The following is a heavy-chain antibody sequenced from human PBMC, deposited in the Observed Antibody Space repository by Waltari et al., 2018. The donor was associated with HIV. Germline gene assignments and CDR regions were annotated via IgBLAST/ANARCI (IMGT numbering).Heavy chain of an antibody. Sequence: EVQLVESGGGLVQPGGSLRLSCAASGFTFSDYSMNWVRQAPGKGLEWVSYISSSSSTIYYADSVKGRFTISRENAKNSLYLQMNSLRAEDTAVYYCARDPVYSGSSLVYYFDYWGQGTLVTVSS. CDR3: ARDPVYSGSSLVYYFDY. V-gene: IGHV3-48*01. CDR1: GFTFSDYS. J-gene: IGHJ4*02. CDR2: ISSSSSTI. D-gene: IGHD6-6*01.